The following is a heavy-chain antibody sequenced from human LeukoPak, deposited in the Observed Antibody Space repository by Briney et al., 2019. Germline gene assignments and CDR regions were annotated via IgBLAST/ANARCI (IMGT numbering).Heavy chain of an antibody. D-gene: IGHD3-10*01. J-gene: IGHJ4*02. CDR3: GRSITMVRGVIAFFDY. V-gene: IGHV1-46*01. CDR1: GYTFTSYY. Sequence: ASVKVSCKASGYTFTSYYMHWVRQAPGQGLEWMGIINPSGGSTSYAQKFQGRVTMTRDTSTSTAYMELSSLRSEDTAVYYCGRSITMVRGVIAFFDYWGQGTLVTVSS. CDR2: INPSGGST.